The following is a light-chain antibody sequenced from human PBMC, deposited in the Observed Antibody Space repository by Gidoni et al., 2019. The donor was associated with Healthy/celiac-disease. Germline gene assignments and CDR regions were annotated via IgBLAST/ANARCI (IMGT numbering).Light chain of an antibody. J-gene: IGKJ4*01. Sequence: DIQITQFSSSPSATVGARVTITCQASQDISNYLNWYQQKPGKAPKLLIYDASNLETGVPSRFSGSGSGTDFTFTISSLQPEDIATYYCQQYDNIPLTFGGGTKVEIK. CDR3: QQYDNIPLT. V-gene: IGKV1-33*01. CDR1: QDISNY. CDR2: DAS.